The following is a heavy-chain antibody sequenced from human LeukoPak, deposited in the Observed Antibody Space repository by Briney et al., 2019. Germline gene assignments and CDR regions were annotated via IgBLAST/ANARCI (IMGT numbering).Heavy chain of an antibody. CDR2: IYYSGST. CDR1: GGSISSHY. J-gene: IGHJ3*02. CDR3: ARTYTIYRLKDAFDI. Sequence: PSETLSLTCTVSGGSISSHYWSWIRQPPGKGLEWIGYIYYSGSTNYNPSLKSRVTISVDTSKNQFSLKLSSVTAADTAVYYCARTYTIYRLKDAFDIWGQGTMVTVSS. D-gene: IGHD2-2*02. V-gene: IGHV4-59*11.